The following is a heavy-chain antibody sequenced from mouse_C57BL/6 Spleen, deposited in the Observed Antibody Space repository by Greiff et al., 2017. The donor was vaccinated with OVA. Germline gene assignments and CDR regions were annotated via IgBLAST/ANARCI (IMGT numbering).Heavy chain of an antibody. Sequence: EVKLVQSGGGLVKPGGSLKLSCAASGFTFSSYAMSWVRQTPEKGLEWVGTISDGGSYTYYPDNLKGRFTISRDNAKNNLYLQMSHLKSEDSAMYYGEREDDYDGFLDYWGQGTLVTVSA. J-gene: IGHJ3*01. D-gene: IGHD2-4*01. CDR1: GFTFSSYA. CDR3: EREDDYDGFLDY. CDR2: ISDGGSYT. V-gene: IGHV5-4*03.